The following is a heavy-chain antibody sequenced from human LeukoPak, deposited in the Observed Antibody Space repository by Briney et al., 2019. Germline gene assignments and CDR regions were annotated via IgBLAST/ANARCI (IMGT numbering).Heavy chain of an antibody. Sequence: PGGSLRLSCAASGFTFSSYWMSWVRQAPGKGLEWVANIKRDGSEKYYVDSVKGRFTISRDNAKNSLYLQMNSLRAEDTAVYYCARDLVPLYYYDSSGYSHWGQGTLVTVSS. CDR1: GFTFSSYW. V-gene: IGHV3-7*01. D-gene: IGHD3-22*01. J-gene: IGHJ4*02. CDR3: ARDLVPLYYYDSSGYSH. CDR2: IKRDGSEK.